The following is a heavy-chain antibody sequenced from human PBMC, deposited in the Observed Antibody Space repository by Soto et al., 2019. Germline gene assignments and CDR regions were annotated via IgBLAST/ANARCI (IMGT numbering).Heavy chain of an antibody. CDR2: FDPEDGET. Sequence: SAKVSCEVCGDRLAGLSLQWVRQAPRKGLEWMGGFDPEDGETIYAQKFQGRVTMTEDTSTDTAYMELSSLRSEDTAVYYCATGGNYDFWSGYYLHFDYWGQGTLVTVSS. CDR1: GDRLAGLS. V-gene: IGHV1-24*01. J-gene: IGHJ4*02. CDR3: ATGGNYDFWSGYYLHFDY. D-gene: IGHD3-3*01.